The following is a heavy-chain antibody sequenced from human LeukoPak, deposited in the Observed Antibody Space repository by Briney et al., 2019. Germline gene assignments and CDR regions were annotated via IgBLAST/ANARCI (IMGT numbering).Heavy chain of an antibody. D-gene: IGHD7-27*01. Sequence: SETLSLTCSVSGSSISNYYWSWIRQPPGKGLEWIGYIYFSGSTNYNPSLKSRVTISVDTSKIQFSLKLSSVTATDTAVYYCARTALGSNYFDYWGQGTLVTVSS. V-gene: IGHV4-59*08. CDR3: ARTALGSNYFDY. CDR2: IYFSGST. J-gene: IGHJ4*02. CDR1: GSSISNYY.